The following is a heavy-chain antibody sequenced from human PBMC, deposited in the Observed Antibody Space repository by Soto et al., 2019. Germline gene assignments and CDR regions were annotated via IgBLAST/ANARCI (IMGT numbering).Heavy chain of an antibody. D-gene: IGHD6-13*01. CDR1: GGSISSYY. J-gene: IGHJ3*02. CDR2: IYYSGST. V-gene: IGHV4-59*01. CDR3: ARERLSTYSSSWNDAFDI. Sequence: PSGTLSLTCTVCGGSISSYYWSWIWQPQGKGLEWIGYIYYSGSTNYNPSPKSRVTISVDTSKNQFSLKLSSVTAADTAVYYCARERLSTYSSSWNDAFDIWGQGTMVTVSS.